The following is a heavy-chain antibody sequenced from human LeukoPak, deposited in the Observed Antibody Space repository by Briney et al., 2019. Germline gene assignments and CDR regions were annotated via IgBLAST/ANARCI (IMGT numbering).Heavy chain of an antibody. CDR1: GFTFSSYA. D-gene: IGHD6-19*01. CDR2: ISGSGGST. CDR3: XXXXXVXSGFYFDY. Sequence: GGSLRLSCAASGFTFSSYAMSWVRQAPGKGLEWVSAISGSGGSTYYADSVKGRFTISRDNSKNTLYLQMNSLSAEDTAVYYCXXXXXVXSGFYFDYWGQGTLVTVSS. J-gene: IGHJ4*02. V-gene: IGHV3-23*01.